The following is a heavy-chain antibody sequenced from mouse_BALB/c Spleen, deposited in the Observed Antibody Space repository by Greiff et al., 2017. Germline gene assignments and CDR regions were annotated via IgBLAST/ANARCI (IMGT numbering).Heavy chain of an antibody. J-gene: IGHJ4*01. CDR2: ISDGGSYT. CDR3: ARGDYDRGGHAMDY. Sequence: EVQLVESGGGLVKPGGSLKLSCAASGFTFSDYYMYWVRQTPEKRLEWVATISDGGSYTYYPDSVKGRFTISRDNAKNNLYLQMSSLKSEDTAMYYCARGDYDRGGHAMDYWGQGTSVTVSS. V-gene: IGHV5-4*02. CDR1: GFTFSDYY. D-gene: IGHD2-4*01.